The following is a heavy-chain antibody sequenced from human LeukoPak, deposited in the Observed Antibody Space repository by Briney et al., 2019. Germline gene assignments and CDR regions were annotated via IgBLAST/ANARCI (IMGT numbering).Heavy chain of an antibody. J-gene: IGHJ5*02. V-gene: IGHV4-61*02. Sequence: PSQTLSLTCTVSGGSISSGSYYWSWIRQPAGKGLEWIGRIYTSGSTNYNPSLKSRVTISVDTSKNQFSLKLSSVTAADTAVCYCAREGTWGQGTLVTVSS. CDR1: GGSISSGSYY. CDR2: IYTSGST. CDR3: AREGT.